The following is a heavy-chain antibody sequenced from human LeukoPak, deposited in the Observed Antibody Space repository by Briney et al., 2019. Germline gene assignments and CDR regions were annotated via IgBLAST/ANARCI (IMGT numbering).Heavy chain of an antibody. Sequence: SETLSLTCTVSGGSISSYYWSWIRQPPGKGLEWIGYIYYSGSTNYNSSLKSRVTISVDTSKNQFSLKLSSVTAADTAVYYCARDPTSDRDYYDSSGYYSGGYFDYWGQGTLVTVSS. V-gene: IGHV4-59*01. J-gene: IGHJ4*02. CDR3: ARDPTSDRDYYDSSGYYSGGYFDY. CDR2: IYYSGST. D-gene: IGHD3-22*01. CDR1: GGSISSYY.